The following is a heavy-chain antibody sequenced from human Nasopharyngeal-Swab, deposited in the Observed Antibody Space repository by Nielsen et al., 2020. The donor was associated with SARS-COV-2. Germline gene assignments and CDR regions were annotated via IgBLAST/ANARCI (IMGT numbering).Heavy chain of an antibody. Sequence: ESLKISCAASGFTFNNYNFNWVRQPPGKGLEWIGEIYHSGSTNYNPSLKSRVTISVDKSKNQFSLKLSSVTAADTAVYYCARGIAAAGTRFHYYYYYYMDVWGKGTTVTVSS. CDR1: GFTFNNYNF. CDR3: ARGIAAAGTRFHYYYYYYMDV. D-gene: IGHD6-13*01. CDR2: IYHSGST. V-gene: IGHV4/OR15-8*01. J-gene: IGHJ6*03.